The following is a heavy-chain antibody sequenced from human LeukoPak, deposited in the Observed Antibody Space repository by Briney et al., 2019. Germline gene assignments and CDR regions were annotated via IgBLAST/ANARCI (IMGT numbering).Heavy chain of an antibody. D-gene: IGHD5-18*01. Sequence: SQTLSLTCTVSGGSISSSGYYWSWIRQHPGKGLEWIGYIYYSGSTYYNPSLKSRVTISVDTSKNQFSLKLSSVTAADTAVYYCARDRWVDTAMVQGSMDVWGQGTTVTVSS. CDR2: IYYSGST. J-gene: IGHJ6*02. V-gene: IGHV4-31*03. CDR1: GGSISSSGYY. CDR3: ARDRWVDTAMVQGSMDV.